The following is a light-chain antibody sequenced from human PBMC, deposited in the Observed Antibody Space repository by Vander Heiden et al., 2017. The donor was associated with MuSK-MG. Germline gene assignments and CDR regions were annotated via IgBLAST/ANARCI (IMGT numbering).Light chain of an antibody. Sequence: DIQMTQSPSSLSAYVGDRVTITCRASQGTGNDLSWYQQKPGKAPKSLIHATSTLRRGVPTRFSGTGSGTDFTLTISSLQPEDFATYYCQQYNSYPYAFGQGTKLEIK. V-gene: IGKV1-16*01. CDR1: QGTGND. CDR3: QQYNSYPYA. CDR2: ATS. J-gene: IGKJ2*01.